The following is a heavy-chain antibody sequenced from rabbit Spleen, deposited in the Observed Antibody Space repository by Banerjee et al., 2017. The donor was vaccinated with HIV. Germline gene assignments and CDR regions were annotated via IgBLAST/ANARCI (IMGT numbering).Heavy chain of an antibody. CDR1: GFSFSSSYY. CDR3: ARDTSSSFSSYGMDL. D-gene: IGHD1-1*01. Sequence: QSLEESGGGLVKPGGTLTLTCTVSGFSFSSSYYMCWVRQAPGKGLEWIGCIYTGSGDTAYASWATGRFTVSKTSSTTVTLQMTSLTAADTATYFCARDTSSSFSSYGMDLWGQGTLVTVS. CDR2: IYTGSGDT. J-gene: IGHJ6*01. V-gene: IGHV1S40*01.